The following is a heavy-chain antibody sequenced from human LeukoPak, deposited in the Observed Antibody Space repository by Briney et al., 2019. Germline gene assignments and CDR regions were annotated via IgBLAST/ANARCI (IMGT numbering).Heavy chain of an antibody. V-gene: IGHV3-11*03. CDR3: AAGTAADY. Sequence: PGGSLRLSCVVSGIPFSDYYMNWIRQAPGKGLEWISYISSSSSYTDYADSVKGRSTISRDNAQNALFLQMDSLRVEDTAVYYCAAGTAADYWGQGTRVTVSS. D-gene: IGHD6-25*01. CDR2: ISSSSSYT. CDR1: GIPFSDYY. J-gene: IGHJ4*02.